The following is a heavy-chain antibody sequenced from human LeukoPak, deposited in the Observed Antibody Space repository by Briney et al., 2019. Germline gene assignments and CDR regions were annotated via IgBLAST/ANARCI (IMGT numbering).Heavy chain of an antibody. D-gene: IGHD3-10*01. CDR3: VRSSSLVRGVILLTSDHHGIH. Sequence: ASLKVSCKPSGYTFTSYDINWVRQAPGQGLEWMAWMNPYSDKTGYLQKFRGRLTMTRDISIGTAYMELSSLGSEDTAVYYCVRSSSLVRGVILLTSDHHGIHWGQGTLVTVTS. CDR2: MNPYSDKT. V-gene: IGHV1-8*01. J-gene: IGHJ4*02. CDR1: GYTFTSYD.